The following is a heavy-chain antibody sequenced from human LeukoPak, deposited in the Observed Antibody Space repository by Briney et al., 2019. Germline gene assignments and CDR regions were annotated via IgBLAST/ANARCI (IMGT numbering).Heavy chain of an antibody. J-gene: IGHJ4*02. CDR3: ARERYSYGYDY. D-gene: IGHD5-18*01. CDR2: IWYDGSNK. V-gene: IGHV3-33*01. CDR1: GFTFSSYG. Sequence: GRSLRLSCAASGFTFSSYGMHWVRQAPGKGLEWVAVIWYDGSNKYYADSVKGRFTISRDNSKNTLYLQMNSLRAEDTAVYYCARERYSYGYDYWGQGTLVTVSS.